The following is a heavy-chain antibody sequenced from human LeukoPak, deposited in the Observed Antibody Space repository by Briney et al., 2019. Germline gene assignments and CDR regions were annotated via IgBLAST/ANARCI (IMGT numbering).Heavy chain of an antibody. Sequence: HPGGSLRLSCAASGFTFSSYAMHWVRQAPGKGLEWVAVISYDGSNKYYADSVKGRFTISRDNSKNTLYLQMNSLRAEDTAVYYCAKAYLVPYSSSWYYFDYWGQGTLVTVSS. CDR2: ISYDGSNK. D-gene: IGHD6-13*01. J-gene: IGHJ4*02. CDR3: AKAYLVPYSSSWYYFDY. CDR1: GFTFSSYA. V-gene: IGHV3-30-3*01.